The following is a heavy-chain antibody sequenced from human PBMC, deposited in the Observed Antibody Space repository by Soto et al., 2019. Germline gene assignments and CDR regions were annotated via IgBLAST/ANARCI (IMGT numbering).Heavy chain of an antibody. J-gene: IGHJ4*02. CDR1: GFTFSSYW. CDR3: ARGDGDYYDGNGYLGRH. V-gene: IGHV3-74*01. Sequence: EVQLVESGGGIVQPGGSLRLSCAASGFTFSSYWMHWVRQAPGKGLVWVSRINSDGSRTSYADSAKGRFTISRDNAKNTMYLHMNSLRAEDTAVYYCARGDGDYYDGNGYLGRHWGQGTLVTVSS. D-gene: IGHD3-22*01. CDR2: INSDGSRT.